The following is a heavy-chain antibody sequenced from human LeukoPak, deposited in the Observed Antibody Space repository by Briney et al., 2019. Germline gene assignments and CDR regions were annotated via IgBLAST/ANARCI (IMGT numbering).Heavy chain of an antibody. Sequence: SVKVSCKASGGTFSSYAISWVRQAPGQGLEWMGGIIPIFGTANYAQKFQGRVTITTDESTSTAYMELSSLKSEDTAVYYCARHYYYDSSGYYFDYWGQGTLVTVSS. CDR2: IIPIFGTA. D-gene: IGHD3-22*01. CDR3: ARHYYYDSSGYYFDY. J-gene: IGHJ4*02. CDR1: GGTFSSYA. V-gene: IGHV1-69*05.